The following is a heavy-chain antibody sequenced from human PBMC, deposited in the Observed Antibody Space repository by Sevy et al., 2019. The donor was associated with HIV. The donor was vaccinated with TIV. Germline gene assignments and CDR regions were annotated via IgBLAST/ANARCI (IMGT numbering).Heavy chain of an antibody. D-gene: IGHD4-17*01. J-gene: IGHJ4*02. V-gene: IGHV1-24*01. CDR3: TTDVHLGDFRLWDD. Sequence: ASVKVSCQVFEYSLNELSIHWVRQAPGKGLEWMGGSDPQRGKIIYAQKFQGRVTMTEDTSTETAYMELSNLRSEDTAVYYCTTDVHLGDFRLWDDWGQGTRVTVSS. CDR2: SDPQRGKI. CDR1: EYSLNELS.